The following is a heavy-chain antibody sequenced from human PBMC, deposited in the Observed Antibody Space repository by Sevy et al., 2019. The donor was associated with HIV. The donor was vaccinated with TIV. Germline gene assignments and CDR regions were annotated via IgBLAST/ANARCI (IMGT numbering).Heavy chain of an antibody. D-gene: IGHD2-21*01. CDR2: IIPIFGTA. Sequence: ASVKVSCKASGGTFSSYAISWVRQAPGQGLEWMGGIIPIFGTANYAQKFHVRVTITADKSTSTAYMELSSLRSEDTAVYYCAKWGDVVDQKFDPWGQGTLITVSS. CDR3: AKWGDVVDQKFDP. CDR1: GGTFSSYA. V-gene: IGHV1-69*06. J-gene: IGHJ5*02.